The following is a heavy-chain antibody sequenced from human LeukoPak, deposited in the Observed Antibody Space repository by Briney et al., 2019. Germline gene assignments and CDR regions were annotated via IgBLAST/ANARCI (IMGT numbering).Heavy chain of an antibody. CDR3: ARSEEGYCSSTSCLNWFDP. CDR2: IWHDGSNK. CDR1: GFSFSSYG. J-gene: IGHJ5*02. Sequence: GGSLRLSCAASGFSFSSYGMHWVRQAPGKGLEWVAVIWHDGSNKYYAESVKGRFSISRDNSKNTLYLQMNSLRAEDTAVYYCARSEEGYCSSTSCLNWFDPWGQGTLVTVSS. V-gene: IGHV3-33*01. D-gene: IGHD2-2*01.